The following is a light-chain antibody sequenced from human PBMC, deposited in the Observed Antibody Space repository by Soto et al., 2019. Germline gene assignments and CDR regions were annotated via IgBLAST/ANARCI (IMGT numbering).Light chain of an antibody. CDR3: SSYRSGSTRVI. Sequence: QSALTQPASVSGSPGQSITISCTGTSSDVGGYNYVSWYQQHPGKVPKVMIYDVSKRPSGVSNRFSGSKSGNTASLTISGLHVEDEADYYCSSYRSGSTRVIFGGGTKLTVL. CDR2: DVS. J-gene: IGLJ2*01. V-gene: IGLV2-14*03. CDR1: SSDVGGYNY.